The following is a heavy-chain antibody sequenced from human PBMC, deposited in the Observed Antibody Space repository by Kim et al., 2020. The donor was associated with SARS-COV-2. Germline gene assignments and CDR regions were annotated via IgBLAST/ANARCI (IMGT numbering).Heavy chain of an antibody. J-gene: IGHJ4*02. CDR3: ARRLRGYSYGSGGSFDY. Sequence: SETLSLTCTVSGGSISSSSYYWGWIRQPPGKGLEWIGSIYYSGSTYYNPSLKSRVTISVDTSKNQFSLKLSSVTAADTAVYYCARRLRGYSYGSGGSFDYWGQGTLVTVSS. V-gene: IGHV4-39*01. CDR2: IYYSGST. D-gene: IGHD5-18*01. CDR1: GGSISSSSYY.